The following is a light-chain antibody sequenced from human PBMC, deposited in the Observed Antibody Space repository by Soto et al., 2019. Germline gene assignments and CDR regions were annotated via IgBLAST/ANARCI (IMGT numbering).Light chain of an antibody. Sequence: EIVMTQSPATLSVSPGERATLSCRASQSVRSNLAWYQQKPGQAPRLLIYGASTRATGTPARFSGSGSGTEFILTISSLQSEDFAVSYCQQYNYFGTFGQGTKVDIK. CDR2: GAS. CDR1: QSVRSN. V-gene: IGKV3-15*01. CDR3: QQYNYFGT. J-gene: IGKJ1*01.